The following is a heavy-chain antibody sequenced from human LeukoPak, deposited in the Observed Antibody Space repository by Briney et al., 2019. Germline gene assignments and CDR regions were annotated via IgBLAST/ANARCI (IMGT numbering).Heavy chain of an antibody. J-gene: IGHJ6*03. D-gene: IGHD2-2*01. CDR3: AKAGRVVGGTFNDYYYYMDV. V-gene: IGHV3-33*02. CDR2: LWYDGSNK. Sequence: GRSLRLSCAASGYTFSSYGTHWVPHAPDKGLEYVALLWYDGSNKYYADTARGRFTVSKDNSTKTLYLEMNSLKAEDTAVYYCAKAGRVVGGTFNDYYYYMDVWGKGTTVTVSS. CDR1: GYTFSSYG.